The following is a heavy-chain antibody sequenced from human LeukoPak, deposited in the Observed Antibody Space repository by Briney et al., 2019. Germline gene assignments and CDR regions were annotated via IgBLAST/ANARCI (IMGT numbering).Heavy chain of an antibody. CDR3: ARDQEAFDY. Sequence: ASVTVSCKASGYSFTSNYIHWVRQAPGQGLEWMGMIYPRDGSTSYAQKFQGRVTVTRDTSTSTVHMELSGLRSEDTAVYYCARDQEAFDYWGQGTLVTVSS. CDR1: GYSFTSNY. V-gene: IGHV1-46*01. J-gene: IGHJ4*02. CDR2: IYPRDGST.